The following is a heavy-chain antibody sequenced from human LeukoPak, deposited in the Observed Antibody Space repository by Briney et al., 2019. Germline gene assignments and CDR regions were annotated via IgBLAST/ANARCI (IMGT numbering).Heavy chain of an antibody. D-gene: IGHD1-26*01. V-gene: IGHV1-2*02. CDR3: AADHSSIL. J-gene: IGHJ4*02. CDR2: IDPNSSGT. Sequence: ASVKVSCKSSGYTFTDSYMYWVRQPPAQALEWMGWIDPNSSGTRYAQKFQGRVTMTRDTSISTANMELRRPKSDDTAVCYCAADHSSILWGQGTLVTVSS. CDR1: GYTFTDSY.